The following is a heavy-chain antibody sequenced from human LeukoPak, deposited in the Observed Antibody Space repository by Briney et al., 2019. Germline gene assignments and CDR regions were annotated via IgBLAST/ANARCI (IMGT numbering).Heavy chain of an antibody. CDR3: AKGVSSGWYLGVDY. Sequence: GRPLRLSCAASGFTFSSYGMHWVRQAPGKGLEWVAVISYDGSNKYYADSVKGRFTISRDNSKNTLYLQMNSLRAEDTAVYYCAKGVSSGWYLGVDYWGQGTLVTVSS. V-gene: IGHV3-30*18. D-gene: IGHD6-19*01. J-gene: IGHJ4*02. CDR1: GFTFSSYG. CDR2: ISYDGSNK.